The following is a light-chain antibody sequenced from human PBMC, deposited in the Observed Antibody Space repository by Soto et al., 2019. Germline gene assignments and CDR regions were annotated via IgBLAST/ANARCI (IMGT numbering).Light chain of an antibody. CDR1: QSVSIN. CDR2: GAS. J-gene: IGKJ4*01. V-gene: IGKV3-15*01. Sequence: EIVMTQSPATLSVSPGERATLSCRASQSVSINLAWYQQKPGQPPRLLIYGASTRATGIPARFSGSGSGTEFTLTISSLQSEDFAVYSCQQYNNWPLTFGGGTKVEIK. CDR3: QQYNNWPLT.